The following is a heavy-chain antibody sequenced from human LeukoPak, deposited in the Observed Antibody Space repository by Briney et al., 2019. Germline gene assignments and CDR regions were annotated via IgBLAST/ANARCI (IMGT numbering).Heavy chain of an antibody. CDR3: ARVSTGPV. J-gene: IGHJ4*02. Sequence: GGSLRLSCVGSGFIFSNFNMNWVRQAPGKGLEWVSSISSTGNYIHYADSVKGRLSISRDNAQKSLYLQMNSLRVEDSAVYYCARVSTGPVWGQGTLVTVSS. CDR2: ISSTGNYI. CDR1: GFIFSNFN. D-gene: IGHD1-1*01. V-gene: IGHV3-21*01.